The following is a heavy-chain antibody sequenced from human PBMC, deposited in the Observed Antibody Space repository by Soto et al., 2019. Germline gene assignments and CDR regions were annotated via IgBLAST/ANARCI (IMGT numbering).Heavy chain of an antibody. D-gene: IGHD5-18*01. CDR3: ARSLTAMANFDY. J-gene: IGHJ4*02. CDR1: GYSFSSYW. CDR2: IDPSDSYT. V-gene: IGHV5-10-1*01. Sequence: PGESLKLSCKGSGYSFSSYWISWVRQMPGKGLEWMGRIDPSDSYTNYSPSFQGHVTISADKSISTAYLQWSSLKASDTAMYYCARSLTAMANFDYWGQGTLVTVSS.